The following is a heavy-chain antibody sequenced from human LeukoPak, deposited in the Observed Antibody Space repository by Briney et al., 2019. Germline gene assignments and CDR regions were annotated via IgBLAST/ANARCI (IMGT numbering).Heavy chain of an antibody. CDR3: ARDASGAKDNWFDP. Sequence: GASVKVSCKASGYTFTGYYMHWVRQAPGQGLEWMGWINPNSGGTNYAQKFQGRVTMIRDTSISTAYMELSRLRSDDTAVYYCARDASGAKDNWFDPWGQGTLVTVSS. J-gene: IGHJ5*02. CDR2: INPNSGGT. V-gene: IGHV1-2*02. CDR1: GYTFTGYY. D-gene: IGHD6-25*01.